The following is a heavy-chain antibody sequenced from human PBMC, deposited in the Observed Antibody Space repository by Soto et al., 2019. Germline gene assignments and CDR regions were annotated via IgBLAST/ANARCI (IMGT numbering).Heavy chain of an antibody. CDR1: GFTFSSYA. CDR3: ARDKLPPVPAAIRGSPNYYGMDV. CDR2: LSSDGNNI. J-gene: IGHJ6*02. D-gene: IGHD2-2*01. V-gene: IGHV3-30*04. Sequence: QVQLVESGGGVVQPGRSLRLSCAASGFTFSSYALHWVRQAPGKGLEWVAILSSDGNNIYYADSVKGRFSISRDNSKNTLFLQMNSLRAADTAVYYCARDKLPPVPAAIRGSPNYYGMDVWGQGTTVTVSS.